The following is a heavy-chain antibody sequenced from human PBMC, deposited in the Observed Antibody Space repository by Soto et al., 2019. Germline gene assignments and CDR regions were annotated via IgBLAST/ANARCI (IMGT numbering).Heavy chain of an antibody. V-gene: IGHV4-34*01. J-gene: IGHJ1*01. CDR3: ARGEGGFQY. CDR2: INHSGST. Sequence: ASETLSLTCAVYGESFRGYYWSWIRQSPGKGLEWIGEINHSGSTNYNPSLKSRVTISVDTSKNQFSLKLNSLTAADAAVYYCARGEGGFQYWGQGTLVTVSS. CDR1: GESFRGYY.